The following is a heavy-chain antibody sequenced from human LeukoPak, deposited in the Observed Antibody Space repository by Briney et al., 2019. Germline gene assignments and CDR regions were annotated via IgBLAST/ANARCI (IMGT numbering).Heavy chain of an antibody. Sequence: PGGSLRLSCAASGFTFSGSAMHWVRQASEKGLEWVGRIRSKANSYATAYAASVKGRFTISRDDSKNTAYLQMNSLKTEDTAVYYCTASIAVAGPFDYWGQGTLVTVSS. CDR2: IRSKANSYAT. CDR1: GFTFSGSA. J-gene: IGHJ4*02. V-gene: IGHV3-73*01. D-gene: IGHD6-19*01. CDR3: TASIAVAGPFDY.